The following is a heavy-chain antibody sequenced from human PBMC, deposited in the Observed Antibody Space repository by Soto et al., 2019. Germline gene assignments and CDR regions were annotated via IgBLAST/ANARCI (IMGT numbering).Heavy chain of an antibody. D-gene: IGHD4-17*01. CDR1: GGSIYSYY. J-gene: IGHJ3*02. Sequence: SETLSLTCTVSGGSIYSYYWSWIRQPPGKGLEWIGYIYYSGSTNYNPSLKSRVTISVDMSKNQFSLKLSSVTAADTAVYYCARGHNYGGSVFDIWGQGTMVTVSS. V-gene: IGHV4-59*01. CDR2: IYYSGST. CDR3: ARGHNYGGSVFDI.